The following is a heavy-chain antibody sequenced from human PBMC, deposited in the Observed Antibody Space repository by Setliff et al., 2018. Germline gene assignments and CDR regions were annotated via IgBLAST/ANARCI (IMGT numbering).Heavy chain of an antibody. CDR2: ISAYNDNT. Sequence: ASVKVSCKASGYMFKSYGINWMRQAPGQGFEWMGWISAYNDNTKSAQKFQGRITMTTDTTASTSYMELRSLRSDDTAVYYCSRLVRFCTRTSCQRLSGGEFWGQGTLVTVSS. D-gene: IGHD2-8*01. CDR1: GYMFKSYG. J-gene: IGHJ4*02. V-gene: IGHV1-18*04. CDR3: SRLVRFCTRTSCQRLSGGEF.